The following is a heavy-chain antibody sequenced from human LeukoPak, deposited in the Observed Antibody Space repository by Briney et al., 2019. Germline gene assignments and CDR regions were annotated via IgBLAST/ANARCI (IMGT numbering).Heavy chain of an antibody. CDR1: GGSISSYY. J-gene: IGHJ5*02. V-gene: IGHV4-59*08. Sequence: SETLSLTCTVSGGSISSYYWSWIRQPPGKGLEWIGYIDYSGSTNYNPSLKSRVTISVDTSKSQFSLKLSSVTAADTAVYYCARLREWELLWWFDPWGQGTLVTVSS. D-gene: IGHD1-26*01. CDR3: ARLREWELLWWFDP. CDR2: IDYSGST.